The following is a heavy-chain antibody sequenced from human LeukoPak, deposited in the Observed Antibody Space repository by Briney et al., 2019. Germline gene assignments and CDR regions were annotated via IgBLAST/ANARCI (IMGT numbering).Heavy chain of an antibody. CDR3: AREGGIAARPSLDY. CDR1: GYTFTSYD. CDR2: MNPNSGNT. J-gene: IGHJ4*02. V-gene: IGHV1-8*01. Sequence: ASVKVSCKASGYTFTSYDINWVRQATGQGLEWMGWMNPNSGNTGYAQKFQGRVTMTRNTSISTAYMELSSLRSEDTAVYYRAREGGIAARPSLDYWGQGTLVTVSS. D-gene: IGHD6-6*01.